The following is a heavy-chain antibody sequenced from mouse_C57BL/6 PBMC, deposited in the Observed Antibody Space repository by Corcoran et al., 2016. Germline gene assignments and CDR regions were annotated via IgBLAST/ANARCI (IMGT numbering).Heavy chain of an antibody. Sequence: DVQLQESGPGLVKPSQSLSLTCSVTGYSITSGYYWNWIRQFPGNKLEWMGYISYDGSNNYNPSLKNRISITRDTSKNQFFLKLNSVTTEDTATYYCARRGYYDYDDEFAYWGQGTLVTVSA. CDR2: ISYDGSN. CDR1: GYSITSGYY. J-gene: IGHJ3*01. D-gene: IGHD2-4*01. CDR3: ARRGYYDYDDEFAY. V-gene: IGHV3-6*01.